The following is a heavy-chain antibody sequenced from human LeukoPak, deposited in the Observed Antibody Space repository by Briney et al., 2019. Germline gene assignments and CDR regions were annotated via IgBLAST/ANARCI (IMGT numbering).Heavy chain of an antibody. CDR1: GYTFTSYG. V-gene: IGHV1-18*01. D-gene: IGHD6-13*01. CDR2: ISAYNGNT. CDR3: ARDVKGSSSWYLRYYYYMDV. J-gene: IGHJ6*03. Sequence: ASVMVSCKASGYTFTSYGISWVRQAPGQGLEGMGWISAYNGNTDYAQKFQGRVTMTTDTSTNTAYMELSRLRSDDTAVYYCARDVKGSSSWYLRYYYYMDVWGKGTTVTVSS.